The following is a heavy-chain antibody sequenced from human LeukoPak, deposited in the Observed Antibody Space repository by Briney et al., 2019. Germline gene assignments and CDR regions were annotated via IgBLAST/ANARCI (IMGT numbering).Heavy chain of an antibody. CDR2: ISTSATIT. D-gene: IGHD6-19*01. CDR3: ARLGGAGWSKDY. CDR1: GFTFSDYY. Sequence: PGGSLRLSCAASGFTFSDYYMTWIRQTPGKSLEWVSHISTSATITNYADSLKGRFTVSRDDAKNSLYLQLNGLRAEDTAIYYCARLGGAGWSKDYWGQGTLVTVSS. V-gene: IGHV3-11*01. J-gene: IGHJ4*02.